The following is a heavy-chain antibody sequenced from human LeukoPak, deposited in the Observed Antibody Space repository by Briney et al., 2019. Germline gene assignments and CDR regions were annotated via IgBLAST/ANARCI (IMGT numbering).Heavy chain of an antibody. J-gene: IGHJ6*02. CDR2: IYYSGST. Sequence: PSETLSLTCTVSGGSINKYYWSWIRQPPGKGLEWIGYIYYSGSTNYNPSLKSRVTISVDSSKNQFSLKLSSVTAADTAVYYCARSFDNSGYYYGMDVWGQGTTVTVSS. V-gene: IGHV4-59*01. CDR3: ARSFDNSGYYYGMDV. D-gene: IGHD3-22*01. CDR1: GGSINKYY.